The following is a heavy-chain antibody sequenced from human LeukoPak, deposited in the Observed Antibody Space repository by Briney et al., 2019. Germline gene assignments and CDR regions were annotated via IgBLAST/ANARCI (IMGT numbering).Heavy chain of an antibody. J-gene: IGHJ4*02. Sequence: PGGSLRLSCAASGFTFSSYSMNWVRPAPGKGLESVSSISSSSSYIYYADSVKGRFTISRDNAKNSLYLQMNSLRAEDTAVYYCARAREGVVTLYYFDYWGQGTLVTVSS. CDR3: ARAREGVVTLYYFDY. CDR2: ISSSSSYI. V-gene: IGHV3-21*01. CDR1: GFTFSSYS. D-gene: IGHD4-23*01.